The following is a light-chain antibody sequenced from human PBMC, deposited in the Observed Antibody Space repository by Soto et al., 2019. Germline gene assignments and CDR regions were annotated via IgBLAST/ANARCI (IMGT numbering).Light chain of an antibody. CDR3: QQYYRGPVT. Sequence: DIVMTQSPDSLAVSLGERATINCKSSQSVLYSSTNKNYLAWYQQKPGQPPKLLIYWASTRESGVPDRFRGSGSGTDFSLTISSLQAEDVAGDYCQQYYRGPVTFGPGTKVYIK. V-gene: IGKV4-1*01. J-gene: IGKJ3*01. CDR1: QSVLYSSTNKNY. CDR2: WAS.